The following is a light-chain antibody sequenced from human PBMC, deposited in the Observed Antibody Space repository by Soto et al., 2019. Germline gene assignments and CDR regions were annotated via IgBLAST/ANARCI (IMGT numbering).Light chain of an antibody. Sequence: EIVLTQSPGTLPLSPGERATLSCRASQSVSSSYLAWYQQKPGQAPRLLIYDASSRATGIPDRFSGSGSGTDFTLTMSGLEPEDFAVYYCQQYGSAPRTIGQGTKVDIK. V-gene: IGKV3-20*01. CDR3: QQYGSAPRT. CDR2: DAS. J-gene: IGKJ1*01. CDR1: QSVSSSY.